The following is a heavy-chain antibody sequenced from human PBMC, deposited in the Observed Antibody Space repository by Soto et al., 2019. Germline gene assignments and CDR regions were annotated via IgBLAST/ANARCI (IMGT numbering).Heavy chain of an antibody. CDR3: ARGDDFAGNDYFDY. CDR1: GGSISSGFYY. J-gene: IGHJ4*02. CDR2: QYYAGGT. D-gene: IGHD1-1*01. Sequence: SETLSLTCTVSGGSISSGFYYWGWIRQPPGKGLEYIGSQYYAGGTYYNPSLKSRVTILVDTSKNQFSLKLSSVTAADTAVYFCARGDDFAGNDYFDYWGQGTLVTVSS. V-gene: IGHV4-39*01.